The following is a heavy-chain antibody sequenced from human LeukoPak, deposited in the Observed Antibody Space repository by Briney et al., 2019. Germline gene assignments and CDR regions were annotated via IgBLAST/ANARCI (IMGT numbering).Heavy chain of an antibody. Sequence: GGSLRLSCAASGFSVSSNYMSWVRQAPGKGLEWVSVIYSGGSTYYADSVKGRFTISRDNSKSTLYLQMNSLRAGDTAVYYCAKPETSNDAFDRWGQGTMVTVSS. V-gene: IGHV3-53*01. CDR3: AKPETSNDAFDR. J-gene: IGHJ3*01. CDR2: IYSGGST. CDR1: GFSVSSNY.